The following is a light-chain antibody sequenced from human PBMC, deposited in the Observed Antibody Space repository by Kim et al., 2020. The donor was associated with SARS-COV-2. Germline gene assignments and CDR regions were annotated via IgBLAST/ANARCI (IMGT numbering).Light chain of an antibody. J-gene: IGLJ2*01. CDR1: NNGSKS. Sequence: APGKADRITCGGNNNGSKSVHWYQQKPGQAPVLVIYYDSDRPSGIPERFSGSNSGNTATLTISRVEAGDEADYYCQVWDSSSDHVVFGGGTQLTVL. CDR3: QVWDSSSDHVV. CDR2: YDS. V-gene: IGLV3-21*04.